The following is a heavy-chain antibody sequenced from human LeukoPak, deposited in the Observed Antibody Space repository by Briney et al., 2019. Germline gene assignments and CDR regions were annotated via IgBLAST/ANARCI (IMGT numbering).Heavy chain of an antibody. CDR3: ARDPLRRSSSWFGSNWFDP. Sequence: ASVKVSCKASGYTFTGYYIHWVRQAPGQGLEWMGRINPNSGGTRYAQKFQGRVTMTRDTSISTACMELSSLRSDDTAVYYCARDPLRRSSSWFGSNWFDPWGQGTLVTVSS. V-gene: IGHV1-2*06. CDR1: GYTFTGYY. CDR2: INPNSGGT. J-gene: IGHJ5*02. D-gene: IGHD6-13*01.